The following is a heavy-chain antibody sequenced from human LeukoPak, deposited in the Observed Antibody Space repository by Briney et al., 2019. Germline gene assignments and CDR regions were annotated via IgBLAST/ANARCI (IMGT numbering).Heavy chain of an antibody. CDR1: GFTFSVYG. CDR3: AKDWNYYDTSVPFYYYYMEV. V-gene: IGHV3-30*18. D-gene: IGHD3-22*01. Sequence: TGGSLRLSCAASGFTFSVYGMHWARQAPGKGLEWVAVVSYDGSDKSYSDSVEGRFSISRDNSNNTVYLQMSSMRAEDTAVYFCAKDWNYYDTSVPFYYYYMEVWGKGTTVTVSS. CDR2: VSYDGSDK. J-gene: IGHJ6*03.